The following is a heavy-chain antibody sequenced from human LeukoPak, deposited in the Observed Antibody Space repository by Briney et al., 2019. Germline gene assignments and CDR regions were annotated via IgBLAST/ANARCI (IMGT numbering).Heavy chain of an antibody. CDR3: ARGGQLYYYDTYFDY. Sequence: SETLSLTCAVSGGSISSSNWWSWVRQPPGKGLEWIGEIYHSGSTNYNPSLKSRVTISVDKSKNQFSLKLSSVTAADTAVYYCARGGQLYYYDTYFDYWGQGTLVTVSS. D-gene: IGHD3-22*01. CDR1: GGSISSSNW. J-gene: IGHJ4*02. CDR2: IYHSGST. V-gene: IGHV4-4*02.